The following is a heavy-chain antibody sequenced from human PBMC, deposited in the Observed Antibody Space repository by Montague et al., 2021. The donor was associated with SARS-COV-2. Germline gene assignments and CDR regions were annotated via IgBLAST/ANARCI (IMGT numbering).Heavy chain of an antibody. D-gene: IGHD5-18*01. CDR2: INHSGYT. Sequence: SETLSLTCAVYGGSSSNYYWSWIRQSPGKGLEWVGEINHSGYTDYNPSLESRLTISLDTPKKQFSLKMTSVTAADTAVYYCASAPRFSFGYWAYWGQGTLVSVAS. CDR3: ASAPRFSFGYWAY. J-gene: IGHJ4*02. CDR1: GGSSSNYY. V-gene: IGHV4-34*01.